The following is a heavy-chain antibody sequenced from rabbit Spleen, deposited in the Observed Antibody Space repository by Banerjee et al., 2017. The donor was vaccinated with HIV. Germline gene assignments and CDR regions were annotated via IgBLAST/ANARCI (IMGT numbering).Heavy chain of an antibody. V-gene: IGHV1S40*01. CDR1: GFSFSSSDY. D-gene: IGHD4-1*01. J-gene: IGHJ6*01. Sequence: QSLEESGGDLVKPGASLTLTCTASGFSFSSSDYMCWVRQAPGKGLEWISCIAGGSSAFSYSATWAKGRFTFSKTSSTTVTLQMTSLTAADTATYFCARDLDGVIGWNFGWWGQGTLVTVS. CDR2: IAGGSSAFS. CDR3: ARDLDGVIGWNFGW.